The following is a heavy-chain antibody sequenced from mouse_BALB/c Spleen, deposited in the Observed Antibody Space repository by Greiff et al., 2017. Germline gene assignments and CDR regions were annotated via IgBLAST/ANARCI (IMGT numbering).Heavy chain of an antibody. J-gene: IGHJ3*01. CDR2: IWAGGST. CDR3: ARDWYGAWFAY. CDR1: GFSLTSYG. V-gene: IGHV2-9*02. Sequence: VQLQESGPGLVEPSQSLSITCTVSGFSLTSYGVHWVRQPPGKGLEWLGVIWAGGSTNYNSALMSRLSISKDNSKSQVFLKMNSLQTDDTAMYYCARDWYGAWFAYWGQGTLVTVSA. D-gene: IGHD2-14*01.